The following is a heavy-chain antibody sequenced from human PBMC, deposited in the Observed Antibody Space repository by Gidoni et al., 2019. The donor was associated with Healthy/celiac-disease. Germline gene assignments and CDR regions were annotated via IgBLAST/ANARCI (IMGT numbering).Heavy chain of an antibody. V-gene: IGHV3-49*05. Sequence: EVQLVESGGGLVKPGRSLRLSCPASGFTFGDYAMSWFRQAPGKGLEWVGFIRSKAYGGTTEYAASVKGRFTISRDDSKSIAYLQMNSLKTEDTAVYYCTSGDYYYDSSGYYWFDYWGQGTLVTVSS. J-gene: IGHJ4*02. CDR1: GFTFGDYA. CDR3: TSGDYYYDSSGYYWFDY. D-gene: IGHD3-22*01. CDR2: IRSKAYGGTT.